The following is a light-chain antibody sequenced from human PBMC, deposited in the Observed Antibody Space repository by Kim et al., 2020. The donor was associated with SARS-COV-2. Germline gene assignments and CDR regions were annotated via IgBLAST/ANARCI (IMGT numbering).Light chain of an antibody. CDR2: DAS. Sequence: SPGERATLACSASQSVGSYLAWYQQKPGQAPRLLIYDASNRAAGIPARFSGSGSGTDFTLTISSLEPEDFAVYYCQQRSNWPPITFGQGTRLEIK. J-gene: IGKJ5*01. V-gene: IGKV3-11*01. CDR1: QSVGSY. CDR3: QQRSNWPPIT.